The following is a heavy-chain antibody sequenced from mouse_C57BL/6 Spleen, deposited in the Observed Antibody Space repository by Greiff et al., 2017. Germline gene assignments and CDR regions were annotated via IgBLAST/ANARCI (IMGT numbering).Heavy chain of an antibody. CDR3: ARGYGYEAPWFAY. D-gene: IGHD2-2*01. Sequence: EVQLQHSGPELVKPGASVKIPCTASGYTFTDYNIDWVKQSHGKSLEWIGDINPNNGGTIYNHKFKGKATLTVDKSSSTAYKVLRSLTSEDTAVYYCARGYGYEAPWFAYWGQGTLVTVSA. V-gene: IGHV1-18*01. J-gene: IGHJ3*01. CDR1: GYTFTDYN. CDR2: INPNNGGT.